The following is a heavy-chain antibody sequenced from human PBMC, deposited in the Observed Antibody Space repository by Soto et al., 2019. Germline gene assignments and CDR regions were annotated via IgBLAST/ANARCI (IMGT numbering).Heavy chain of an antibody. D-gene: IGHD6-13*01. CDR1: GGSISSYY. V-gene: IGHV4-59*08. CDR3: ARRRTGYSSRGTGYYYYYYMDV. Sequence: SETLSLTCTVSGGSISSYYWSWIRQPPGKGLEWIGYIYYSGSTNYNPSLKSRVTISVDTSKNQFSLKLSSVTAADTAVYYCARRRTGYSSRGTGYYYYYYMDVWGKGTTVTVSS. CDR2: IYYSGST. J-gene: IGHJ6*03.